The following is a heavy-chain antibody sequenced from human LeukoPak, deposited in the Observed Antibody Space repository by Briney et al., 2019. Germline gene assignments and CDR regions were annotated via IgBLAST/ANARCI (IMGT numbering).Heavy chain of an antibody. CDR2: ISTYNGNT. Sequence: ASVKISCKTSGYTFTIYGITWVRQAPGQGLEWMGWISTYNGNTNYAQKFQGRVTMTTDTSTTTAYMELMSLRSDDTAIYYCARDNSGRYYHFDYWGQGTLVTVSS. CDR1: GYTFTIYG. CDR3: ARDNSGRYYHFDY. J-gene: IGHJ4*02. V-gene: IGHV1-18*01. D-gene: IGHD1-26*01.